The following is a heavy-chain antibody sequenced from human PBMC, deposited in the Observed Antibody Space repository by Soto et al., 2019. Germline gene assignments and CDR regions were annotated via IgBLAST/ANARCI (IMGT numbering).Heavy chain of an antibody. D-gene: IGHD6-19*01. V-gene: IGHV3-30-3*01. CDR3: ASDGGYYSTDNWFDP. J-gene: IGHJ5*02. CDR1: GFTFSSYA. CDR2: ISYDGSNK. Sequence: QVQLVESGGGVVQPGRSLRLSCTDSGFTFSSYAMHWARPTPGKGLEWVAVISYDGSNKYYADSVKGRFTISRDNSKNTLYLQMNSLRAEDTAVCYCASDGGYYSTDNWFDPWGQGTLVTVSS.